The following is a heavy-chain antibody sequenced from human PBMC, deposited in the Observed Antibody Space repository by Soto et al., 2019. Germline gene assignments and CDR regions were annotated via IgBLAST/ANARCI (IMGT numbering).Heavy chain of an antibody. J-gene: IGHJ4*02. V-gene: IGHV3-30*18. D-gene: IGHD1-26*01. CDR1: GFTFSTYG. Sequence: QVQLVESGGGVVQPGRSLRLSCATSGFTFSTYGMHWVRQAPGKGLEWVAVISSDGSNKYQADSVKGRFTISRDNSKNSLYLQMISLRAEDSSVYPCAKFMYSGSSYFHYWGQGPLVTVSS. CDR2: ISSDGSNK. CDR3: AKFMYSGSSYFHY.